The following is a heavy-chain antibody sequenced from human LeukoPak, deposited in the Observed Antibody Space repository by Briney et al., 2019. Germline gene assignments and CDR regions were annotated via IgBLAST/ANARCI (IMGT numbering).Heavy chain of an antibody. Sequence: ASVKVSCKASGYTLSSYGIAWVRQAPGQGLEWMGWISANNGNTKYAQKLQGRVTMTTDTSTSTAYMELRSLRSDDTAVYYCARDDGGWATTVPFDYWGQGTLVTVSS. V-gene: IGHV1-18*01. D-gene: IGHD1-1*01. J-gene: IGHJ4*02. CDR1: GYTLSSYG. CDR3: ARDDGGWATTVPFDY. CDR2: ISANNGNT.